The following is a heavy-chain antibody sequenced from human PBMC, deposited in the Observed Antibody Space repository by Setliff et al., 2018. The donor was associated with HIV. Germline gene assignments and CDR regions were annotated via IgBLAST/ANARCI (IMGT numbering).Heavy chain of an antibody. CDR1: GYTFRNFG. CDR3: ARHYYDSDNDPLEI. Sequence: ASVKVSCKASGYTFRNFGISWVRQAPGQGLEWMGRISGDSGNIKYAVKTQGRVTLTVDTSTTTAYMELRSLRSDDTAAYYCARHYYDSDNDPLEIWGQGTLVTVSS. J-gene: IGHJ4*02. D-gene: IGHD3-16*01. CDR2: ISGDSGNI. V-gene: IGHV1-18*01.